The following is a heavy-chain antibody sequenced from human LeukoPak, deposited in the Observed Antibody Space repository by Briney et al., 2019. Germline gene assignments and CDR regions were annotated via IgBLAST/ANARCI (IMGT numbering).Heavy chain of an antibody. V-gene: IGHV3-7*01. D-gene: IGHD3-10*02. J-gene: IGHJ6*04. CDR1: GFTFSSYW. Sequence: GGSLRLSCAASGFTFSSYWMSWVRQAPGKGLEWVAKIKQDGSEKYYVDSVKGRFTISRDNAKNSLYLQMNSLRAEATSVYYCAELGITMIGGVWGKGTTVTISS. CDR3: AELGITMIGGV. CDR2: IKQDGSEK.